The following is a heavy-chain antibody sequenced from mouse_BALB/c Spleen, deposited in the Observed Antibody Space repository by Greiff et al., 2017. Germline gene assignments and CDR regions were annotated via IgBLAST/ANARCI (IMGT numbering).Heavy chain of an antibody. V-gene: IGHV3-8*02. CDR1: GDSITSGY. J-gene: IGHJ4*01. Sequence: VQLQQSGPSLVKPSQTLSLTCSVTGDSITSGYWNWIRKFPGNKLEYMGYISYSGSTYYNPSLKSRISITRDTSKNQYYLQLNSVTTEDTATYYCARTYGNHYYYAMDYWGQGTSVTVSS. D-gene: IGHD2-1*01. CDR3: ARTYGNHYYYAMDY. CDR2: ISYSGST.